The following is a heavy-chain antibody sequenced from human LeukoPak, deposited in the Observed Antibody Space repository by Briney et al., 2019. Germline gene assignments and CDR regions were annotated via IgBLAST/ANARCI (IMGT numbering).Heavy chain of an antibody. D-gene: IGHD2-15*01. J-gene: IGHJ5*02. CDR2: IYYSGTT. V-gene: IGHV4-59*12. CDR3: ARGRGGGGSSNNWFDP. CDR1: GGSISSYY. Sequence: PSETLSLTCTVSGGSISSYYWSWIRQPPGKGLEWIGYIYYSGTTNYNSSLKSRVTISVDTSKNQFSLNLISVTAADTAVYFCARGRGGGGSSNNWFDPWGQGTLVTVFS.